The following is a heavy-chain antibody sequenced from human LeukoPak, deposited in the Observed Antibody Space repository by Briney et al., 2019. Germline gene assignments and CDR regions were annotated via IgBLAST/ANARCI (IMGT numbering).Heavy chain of an antibody. D-gene: IGHD4-17*01. CDR3: TRDLRPGGADV. Sequence: GGSLRLSCVASTVTHEFYAMHWVRQAPGKGLEWVSGLSLDSNRRDYADSVRGRFTVSRDYATRTLYLQMNSLRLEDTALYYCTRDLRPGGADVWGQGTTVIVSS. V-gene: IGHV3-9*01. J-gene: IGHJ6*02. CDR2: LSLDSNRR. CDR1: TVTHEFYA.